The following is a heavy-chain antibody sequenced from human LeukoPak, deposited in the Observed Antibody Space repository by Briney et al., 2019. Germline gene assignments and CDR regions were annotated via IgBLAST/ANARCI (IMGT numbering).Heavy chain of an antibody. Sequence: SETLSLTCTVSGGSISSYYWSWLRQPPGKGLEWIGYIYYSGSTNYNPSLKSRVTISVDTSKNQFSLKLSSVTAADTAVYYCARGEYYYYGMDVWGQGTTVTVSS. J-gene: IGHJ6*02. CDR2: IYYSGST. V-gene: IGHV4-59*01. CDR1: GGSISSYY. CDR3: ARGEYYYYGMDV.